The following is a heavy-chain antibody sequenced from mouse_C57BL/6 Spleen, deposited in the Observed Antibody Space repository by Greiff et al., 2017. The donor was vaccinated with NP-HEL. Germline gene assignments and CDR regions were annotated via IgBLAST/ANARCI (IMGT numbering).Heavy chain of an antibody. CDR2: ISYDGSN. Sequence: VQLKESGPGLVKPSQSLSLTCSVTGYSITSGYYWNWIRQFPGNKLEWMGYISYDGSNNYNPSLKNRISITRDTSKNQFFLKLNSVTTEDTATYYCATGDLIYYYGSWFAYWGQGTLVTVSA. CDR3: ATGDLIYYYGSWFAY. V-gene: IGHV3-6*01. CDR1: GYSITSGYY. D-gene: IGHD1-1*01. J-gene: IGHJ3*01.